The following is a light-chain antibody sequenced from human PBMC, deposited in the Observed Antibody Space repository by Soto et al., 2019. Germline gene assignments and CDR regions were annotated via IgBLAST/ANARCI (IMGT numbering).Light chain of an antibody. J-gene: IGKJ2*01. CDR3: QHYYSIPYT. CDR1: QSVLYSSNNQNY. Sequence: DIVMTQSPDYLAVSLGERATINCKSSQSVLYSSNNQNYLAWFQQKPGQPPKLLIYWASTRESGVPDRFGGSGSGTDFTLTISSLQAEDVAVYYCQHYYSIPYTFGQGTELEIK. V-gene: IGKV4-1*01. CDR2: WAS.